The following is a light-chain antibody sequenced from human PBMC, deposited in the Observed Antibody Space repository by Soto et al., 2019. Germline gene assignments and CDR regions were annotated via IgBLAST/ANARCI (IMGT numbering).Light chain of an antibody. CDR3: SSHGGANNFYV. V-gene: IGLV2-8*01. CDR2: EVT. J-gene: IGLJ1*01. Sequence: QSVLTQPPSASGSPGQLVTISCTGTNSDIGAYNYVSWYQQHPGKVPKLIIYEVTKRPSGVPDRFSASKSGNTASLTVSGLQAEDEADYYCSSHGGANNFYVFGTGTKVTAL. CDR1: NSDIGAYNY.